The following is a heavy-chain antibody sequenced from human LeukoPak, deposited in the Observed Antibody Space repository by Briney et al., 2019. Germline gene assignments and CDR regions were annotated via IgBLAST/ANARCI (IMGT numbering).Heavy chain of an antibody. CDR3: ARELVGSGYNPHPLYFDY. CDR2: IYYSGST. J-gene: IGHJ4*02. D-gene: IGHD3-22*01. Sequence: SETLSLTCTVSGGSISSGVYYWNWIRQHPGKGLEWIGNIYYSGSTYYNPSLKSRLTITVDTSKNQFSVKLSSVTAADTALYYCARELVGSGYNPHPLYFDYWGQGTPVTVSS. V-gene: IGHV4-31*03. CDR1: GGSISSGVYY.